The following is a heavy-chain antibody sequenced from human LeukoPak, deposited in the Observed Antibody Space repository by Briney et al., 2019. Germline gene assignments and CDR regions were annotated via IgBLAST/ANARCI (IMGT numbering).Heavy chain of an antibody. CDR1: VFTLGDYA. J-gene: IGHJ4*02. CDR2: IRSKAYGGTT. V-gene: IGHV3-49*03. CDR3: TRDSSGRGSSPFGFDY. Sequence: PGGSLRLSCTPSVFTLGDYAISWFRQAPGAGVGWVGFIRSKAYGGTTEYAASVKGRFTISRDDSKSIAYLQMNSLKTEDTAVYYCTRDSSGRGSSPFGFDYWGQGTLVTVSS. D-gene: IGHD1-26*01.